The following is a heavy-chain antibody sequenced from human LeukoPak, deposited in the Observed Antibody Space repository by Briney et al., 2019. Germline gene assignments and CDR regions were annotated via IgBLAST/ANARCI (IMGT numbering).Heavy chain of an antibody. Sequence: QTGGSLRLSCAASGFTVSSNYMSWVRQAPGKGLEWVSVIYSGGSTYYADSVKGRFTISRDNSKNTLYLQMNSLRAEDTAVYYCAREATVTTSWNAFGIWGQGTMVTVSS. CDR3: AREATVTTSWNAFGI. J-gene: IGHJ3*02. CDR1: GFTVSSNY. V-gene: IGHV3-66*01. CDR2: IYSGGST. D-gene: IGHD4-17*01.